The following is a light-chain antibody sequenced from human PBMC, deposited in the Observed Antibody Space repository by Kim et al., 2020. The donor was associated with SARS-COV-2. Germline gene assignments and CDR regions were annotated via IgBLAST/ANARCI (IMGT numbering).Light chain of an antibody. Sequence: VGDRVTITCRASQSISSWLAWDQQKPGKAPKLLIYDASSLESGVPSRFSGSGSGTEFSLTISSLQPDEFATYYSQQYNSYPWTFGQGTKREIK. V-gene: IGKV1-5*01. CDR1: QSISSW. CDR3: QQYNSYPWT. CDR2: DAS. J-gene: IGKJ1*01.